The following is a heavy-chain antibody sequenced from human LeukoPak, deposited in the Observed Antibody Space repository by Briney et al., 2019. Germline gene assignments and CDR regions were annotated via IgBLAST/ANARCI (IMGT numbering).Heavy chain of an antibody. J-gene: IGHJ5*02. V-gene: IGHV1-2*04. D-gene: IGHD3-9*01. CDR3: ARSLSLILTGARENWFDP. Sequence: ASVTVSCKASGYTFTGYYMHWVRQAPGQGLEWMGWINPNSGGTNYAQKFQGWVTMTRDTSISTAYMELSRLRSDDTAVYYCARSLSLILTGARENWFDPWGQGTLVTVSS. CDR1: GYTFTGYY. CDR2: INPNSGGT.